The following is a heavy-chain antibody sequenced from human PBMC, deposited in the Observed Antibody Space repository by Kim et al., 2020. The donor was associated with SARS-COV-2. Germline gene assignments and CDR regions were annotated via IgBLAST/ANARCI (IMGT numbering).Heavy chain of an antibody. V-gene: IGHV4-31*03. J-gene: IGHJ4*02. Sequence: SETLSLTCTVSGGSISSGGYYWSWIRQHPGKGLEWIGYIYYSGSTYYNPSLKSRVTISVDTSKNQFSLKLSSVTAADTAVYYCARLIHDYGLELADYWGQGTLVTVSS. CDR1: GGSISSGGYY. CDR3: ARLIHDYGLELADY. CDR2: IYYSGST. D-gene: IGHD4-17*01.